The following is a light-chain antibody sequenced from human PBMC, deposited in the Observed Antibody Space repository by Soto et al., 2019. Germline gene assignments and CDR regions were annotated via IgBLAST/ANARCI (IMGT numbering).Light chain of an antibody. V-gene: IGKV1-39*01. CDR3: QHPKWE. CDR1: QSISSS. CDR2: AAS. J-gene: IGKJ1*01. Sequence: DIQMTQSPSSLSASVGDRVTITCRASQSISSSLNWYQQKPGKAPKVLISAASSLQSGVPSRFSGGGSGTDFTLTITNLQPEDSGTYYCQHPKWEFGQGTTVEI.